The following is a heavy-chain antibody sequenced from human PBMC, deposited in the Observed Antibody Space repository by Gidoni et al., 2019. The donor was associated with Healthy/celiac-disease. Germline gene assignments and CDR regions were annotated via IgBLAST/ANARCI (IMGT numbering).Heavy chain of an antibody. CDR2: ISYDGSNK. D-gene: IGHD3-10*01. V-gene: IGHV3-30*04. J-gene: IGHJ3*02. CDR1: GFPFRSYA. Sequence: QVQLVESGGGVVQPGRSLRLSCAASGFPFRSYAMHWVRQGPGKGLEWVAVISYDGSNKYYADSVKGRFTISRDNSKNTLYLQMNSLRAEDTAVYYCAREIELVRGDAFDIWGQGTMVTVSS. CDR3: AREIELVRGDAFDI.